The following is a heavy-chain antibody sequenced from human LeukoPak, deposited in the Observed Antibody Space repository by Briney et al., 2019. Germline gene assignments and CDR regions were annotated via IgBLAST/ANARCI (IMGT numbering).Heavy chain of an antibody. Sequence: GESLKISCKGSGYSFTSYWIGWVRQMPEKGLEWMGIIYPGDSDTRYSPSFQVQVTISADKSISTAYLQWSSLKASDTAMYYCARSIVGATIPIYYYYYGMDVWGQGTTVTVSS. V-gene: IGHV5-51*01. CDR3: ARSIVGATIPIYYYYYGMDV. D-gene: IGHD1-26*01. CDR1: GYSFTSYW. J-gene: IGHJ6*02. CDR2: IYPGDSDT.